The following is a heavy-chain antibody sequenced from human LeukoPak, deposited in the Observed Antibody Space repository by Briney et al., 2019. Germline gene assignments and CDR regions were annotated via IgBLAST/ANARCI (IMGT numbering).Heavy chain of an antibody. Sequence: SETLSLTCTVSGGSISNYYWSWIRQPPGKGLEWIGYIYYSGSTNYNPSLKSRVTISVDTSKKQFSLKVSSVTAADTAVYYCARDYIWGSYRYMDVWGKGTTVTVSS. V-gene: IGHV4-59*01. CDR3: ARDYIWGSYRYMDV. CDR1: GGSISNYY. CDR2: IYYSGST. D-gene: IGHD3-16*02. J-gene: IGHJ6*03.